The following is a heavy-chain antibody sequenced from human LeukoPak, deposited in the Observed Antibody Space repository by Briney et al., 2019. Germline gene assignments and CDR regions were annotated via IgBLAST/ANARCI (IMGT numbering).Heavy chain of an antibody. J-gene: IGHJ4*02. Sequence: ASVTVSCKASGYAFTVYYMHWVRHAPGQGLGWMGRINPNSGDTNFAQKFQGRVTMTRDTSLSTAYMELSRLRSDDTAVYFCASLMTTVTAGPFDYWGQGTLVTVSS. CDR3: ASLMTTVTAGPFDY. D-gene: IGHD4-17*01. CDR1: GYAFTVYY. V-gene: IGHV1-2*06. CDR2: INPNSGDT.